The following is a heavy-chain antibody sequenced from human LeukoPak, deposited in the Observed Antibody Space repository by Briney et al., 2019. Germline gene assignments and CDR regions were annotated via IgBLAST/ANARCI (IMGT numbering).Heavy chain of an antibody. CDR1: GFTFSSHW. Sequence: GGSLRLSCAASGFTFSSHWMHWVRQAPGKGLVWVARINGDGSSIRYADSVKGRFTISRGNAKNTLFLQMNSLRDEDTAVYSCARELVVRAGDYFDNWGQGTLVTVSS. CDR2: INGDGSSI. CDR3: ARELVVRAGDYFDN. D-gene: IGHD2-2*01. V-gene: IGHV3-74*01. J-gene: IGHJ4*02.